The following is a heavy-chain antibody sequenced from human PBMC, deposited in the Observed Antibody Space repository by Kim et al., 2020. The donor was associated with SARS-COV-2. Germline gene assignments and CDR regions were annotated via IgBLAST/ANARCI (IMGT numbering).Heavy chain of an antibody. D-gene: IGHD5-12*01. V-gene: IGHV3-53*01. Sequence: YYADSVKGRFTISRDNSKNTLYLQMNSLRAEDTAVYYCALREMATSFDYWGQGTLVTVSS. CDR3: ALREMATSFDY. J-gene: IGHJ4*02.